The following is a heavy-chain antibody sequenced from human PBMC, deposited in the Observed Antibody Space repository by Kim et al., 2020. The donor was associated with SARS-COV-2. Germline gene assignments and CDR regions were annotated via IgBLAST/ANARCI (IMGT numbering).Heavy chain of an antibody. V-gene: IGHV3-7*01. CDR2: IKQGGSEK. J-gene: IGHJ6*02. D-gene: IGHD3-9*01. Sequence: GGSLRLSCAASGFTFSNYWMSWVRQAPGKGLEWVANIKQGGSEKYYVDSVKGRFTISRDNAKNSLYLQMNSLKAEDTAVYYCARDLSPSRYFDWLPLHGVWGQGTTVTVSS. CDR1: GFTFSNYW. CDR3: ARDLSPSRYFDWLPLHGV.